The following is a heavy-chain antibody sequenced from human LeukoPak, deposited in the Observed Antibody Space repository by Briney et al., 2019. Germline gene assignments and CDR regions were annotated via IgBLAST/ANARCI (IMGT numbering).Heavy chain of an antibody. Sequence: GGSLRLSCPVSGFTFSDYAMTWVRQAPGKGLEWVSSIFAGGGAAIYADSVRGRFTIFRDDSKSTLFLQMHSLRAEDTAIYYCAKNYYDRRGPYSWVFDYWGQGTLVTVSS. CDR1: GFTFSDYA. J-gene: IGHJ4*02. D-gene: IGHD3-22*01. CDR2: IFAGGGAA. CDR3: AKNYYDRRGPYSWVFDY. V-gene: IGHV3-23*01.